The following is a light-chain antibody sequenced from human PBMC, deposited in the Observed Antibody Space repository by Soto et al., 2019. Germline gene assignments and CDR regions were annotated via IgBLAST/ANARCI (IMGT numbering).Light chain of an antibody. J-gene: IGLJ2*01. CDR1: SSSNIGNNY. CDR2: EVC. CDR3: SSYTNSGSV. V-gene: IGLV2-14*01. Sequence: QSVLTQSPSVSAAPGQKVTISCSGSSSNIGNNYVSWYQQLPRTAPKLLIYEVCNRPSGVSNRFSGSKSGNTASLTIYGLQAEDEADYYCSSYTNSGSVFGGGTKLTVL.